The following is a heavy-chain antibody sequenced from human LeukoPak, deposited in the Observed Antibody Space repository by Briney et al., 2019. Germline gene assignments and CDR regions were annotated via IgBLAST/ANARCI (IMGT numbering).Heavy chain of an antibody. D-gene: IGHD7-27*01. CDR1: GFTFSSYA. CDR3: ARANVGNAFDI. J-gene: IGHJ3*02. Sequence: GGSLRLSCAASGFTFSSYAMSWVRQAPGKGLEWVSGISASGGSTYYADSVKGRFTISRDNAKNTLYLQMNSLRAEDTAVYYCARANVGNAFDIWGQGTMVTVSS. V-gene: IGHV3-23*01. CDR2: ISASGGST.